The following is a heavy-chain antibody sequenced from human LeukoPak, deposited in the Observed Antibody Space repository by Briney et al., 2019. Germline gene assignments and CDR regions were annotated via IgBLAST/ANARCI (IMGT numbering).Heavy chain of an antibody. CDR1: GFTFISYG. V-gene: IGHV3-30*18. Sequence: GGSLRLSCAASGFTFISYGMHWVRQAPGKGLEWVAVISKDGSDKKYADSVKGRLIISRDNSRNTLYLQMNSLRAEDTAVYYCAKEYDGHWGQGTLVTVSS. J-gene: IGHJ4*02. CDR3: AKEYDGH. D-gene: IGHD2-8*01. CDR2: ISKDGSDK.